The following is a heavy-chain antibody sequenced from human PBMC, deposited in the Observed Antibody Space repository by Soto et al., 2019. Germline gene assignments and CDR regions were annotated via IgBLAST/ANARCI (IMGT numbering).Heavy chain of an antibody. J-gene: IGHJ6*02. Sequence: PGGSLRLSCAASGFTFSSYAMSWVRQAPGKGLEWVSYISSSSSTIYYADSVKGRFTISRDNAKNSLYLQMNSLRDEDTAVYYCARDDFQAAAVLYGGEGAAGHADYYYYYGMDVWGQGTTVTVSS. D-gene: IGHD6-13*01. V-gene: IGHV3-48*02. CDR1: GFTFSSYA. CDR2: ISSSSSTI. CDR3: ARDDFQAAAVLYGGEGAAGHADYYYYYGMDV.